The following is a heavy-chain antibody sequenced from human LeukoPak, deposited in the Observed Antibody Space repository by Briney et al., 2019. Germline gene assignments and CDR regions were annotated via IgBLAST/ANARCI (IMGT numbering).Heavy chain of an antibody. CDR3: ARELRYCSSTSCLDWFDP. Sequence: GGSLRLSCAASGFTLSDYWMNWVRQAPGKGPVWVSHISPDGRNIAYADSVKGRFTISRDNSKNTLYLQMNSLRAEDTAVYYCARELRYCSSTSCLDWFDPWGQGTLVTVSS. J-gene: IGHJ5*02. D-gene: IGHD2-2*01. V-gene: IGHV3-74*01. CDR2: ISPDGRNI. CDR1: GFTLSDYW.